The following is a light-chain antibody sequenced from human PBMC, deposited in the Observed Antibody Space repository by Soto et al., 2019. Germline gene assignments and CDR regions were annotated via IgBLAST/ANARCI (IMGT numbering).Light chain of an antibody. J-gene: IGKJ1*01. CDR1: QNINNN. V-gene: IGKV3-15*01. CDR2: GAS. CDR3: QQYNDWWT. Sequence: EIVMTQSPATLSVSPGERATRFCRASQNINNNLAWYQQKPGQAPRLLIYGASTRATGVPGRFSGSGSGTEFTLTISSLQSEDFAVYYCQQYNDWWTFGQGTKVDIK.